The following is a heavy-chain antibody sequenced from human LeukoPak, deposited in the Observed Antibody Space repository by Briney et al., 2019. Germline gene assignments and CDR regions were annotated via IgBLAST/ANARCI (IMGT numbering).Heavy chain of an antibody. CDR3: ARDQYDTWSRRGNFDS. J-gene: IGHJ4*02. V-gene: IGHV3-7*03. Sequence: GGSLRLSCAASGFTFGKYWMSWVRQAPGKGLEWVANIKLDGSEKNYVDSVKGRFTISRDNTKNSLYLQMNSLRAEDTAVFYCARDQYDTWSRRGNFDSWGQGTLVIVSS. D-gene: IGHD3-3*01. CDR2: IKLDGSEK. CDR1: GFTFGKYW.